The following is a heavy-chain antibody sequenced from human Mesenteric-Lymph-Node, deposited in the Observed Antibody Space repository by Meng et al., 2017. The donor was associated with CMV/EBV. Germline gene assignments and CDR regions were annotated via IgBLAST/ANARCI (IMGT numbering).Heavy chain of an antibody. Sequence: ASVKVSCKASGYTFTSYDINWVRQATGQGLEWMGWMNPNSGNTGYAQKFQGRVTNTRNTSISTAYMELSSLRSEDTAVYYCARDVAVALGMDVWGQGTTVTVSS. D-gene: IGHD6-19*01. V-gene: IGHV1-8*03. CDR1: GYTFTSYD. CDR3: ARDVAVALGMDV. CDR2: MNPNSGNT. J-gene: IGHJ6*02.